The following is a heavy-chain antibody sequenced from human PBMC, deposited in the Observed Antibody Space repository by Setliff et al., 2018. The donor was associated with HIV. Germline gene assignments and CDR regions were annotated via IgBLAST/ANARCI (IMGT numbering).Heavy chain of an antibody. D-gene: IGHD2-21*02. CDR1: GGSFSGSY. J-gene: IGHJ4*02. CDR2: LNYDGVT. V-gene: IGHV4-34*01. Sequence: SETLSLTCAVYGGSFSGSYWSWIRQPPGKGLEWIGELNYDGVTYHNPSLRSRVTISVDTSRKQWSLRLNSVTAADTAVYYCATTYCRGADCPQMYDYRGQGTLVTVSS. CDR3: ATTYCRGADCPQMYDY.